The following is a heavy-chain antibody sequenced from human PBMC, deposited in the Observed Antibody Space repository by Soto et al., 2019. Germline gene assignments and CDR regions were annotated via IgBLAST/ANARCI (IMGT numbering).Heavy chain of an antibody. D-gene: IGHD6-13*01. CDR1: GVSISSYY. J-gene: IGHJ4*02. CDR2: IYYSGST. CDR3: ARGRAAAGRLVDY. Sequence: SETLSLTCTVSGVSISSYYWSWIRHPPGKGLEWIGYIYYSGSTNYNPSLKSRVTISVDTSKNQFSLKLSSVTAADTAVYYCARGRAAAGRLVDYWGQGTLVTVSS. V-gene: IGHV4-59*01.